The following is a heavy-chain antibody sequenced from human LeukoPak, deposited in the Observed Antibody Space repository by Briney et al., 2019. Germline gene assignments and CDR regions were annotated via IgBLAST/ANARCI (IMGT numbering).Heavy chain of an antibody. V-gene: IGHV1-46*01. CDR2: INPGGGGT. J-gene: IGHJ6*03. CDR1: GYTFTNHY. Sequence: ASVKVSCKASGYTFTNHYMHWVRQAPGQGLEWMGKINPGGGGTTYAQKVQGRVTMTRDKSTSTVYMELSSLRFEDTAAYYCARDNGGTAMAYYYYYYMDVWGKGTTVTISS. D-gene: IGHD5-18*01. CDR3: ARDNGGTAMAYYYYYYMDV.